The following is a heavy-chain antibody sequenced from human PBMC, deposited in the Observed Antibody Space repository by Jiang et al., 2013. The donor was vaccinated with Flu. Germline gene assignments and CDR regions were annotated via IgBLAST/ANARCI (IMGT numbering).Heavy chain of an antibody. CDR3: ARGSPDWAVAGTTLDY. CDR2: ISYDGSNK. Sequence: VESGGGVVQPGRSLRLSCAASGFTFSSYAMHWVRQAPGKGLEWVAVISYDGSNKYYADSVKGRFTISRDNSKNTLYLQMNSLRAEDTAVYYCARGSPDWAVAGTTLDYWGQGTLVTVSS. J-gene: IGHJ4*02. D-gene: IGHD6-19*01. CDR1: GFTFSSYA. V-gene: IGHV3-30-3*01.